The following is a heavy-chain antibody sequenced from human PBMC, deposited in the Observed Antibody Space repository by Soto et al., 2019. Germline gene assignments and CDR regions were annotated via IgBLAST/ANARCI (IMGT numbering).Heavy chain of an antibody. D-gene: IGHD5-12*01. CDR2: ISYDGSNK. V-gene: IGHV3-30*18. J-gene: IGHJ6*03. CDR3: AKDSGHLPVATIEFYYYYYMDV. Sequence: GGSLRLSCAASGFTFSSYGMHWVRQAPGKGLEWVAVISYDGSNKCYADSVKGRFTISRDNSKNTLYLQMNSLRAEDTAVYYCAKDSGHLPVATIEFYYYYYMDVWGKGTTVTVSS. CDR1: GFTFSSYG.